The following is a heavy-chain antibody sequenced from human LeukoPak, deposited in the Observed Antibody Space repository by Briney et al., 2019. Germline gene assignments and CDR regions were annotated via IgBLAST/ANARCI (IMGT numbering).Heavy chain of an antibody. Sequence: SETLSLTCTVSGGSISSYYWSWIRQPPGKGLEWIGYIYYSGSTNYNPSLKSRVTILVDTSKNQFSLKLSSVTAADTAVYYCARGRYSYGGAVGDYFDYWGQGTLVTVSS. CDR2: IYYSGST. J-gene: IGHJ4*02. V-gene: IGHV4-59*01. CDR3: ARGRYSYGGAVGDYFDY. D-gene: IGHD5-18*01. CDR1: GGSISSYY.